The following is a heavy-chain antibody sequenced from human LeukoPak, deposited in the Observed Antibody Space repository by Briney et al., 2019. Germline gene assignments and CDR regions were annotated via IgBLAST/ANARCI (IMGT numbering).Heavy chain of an antibody. Sequence: SVKVSCKASGGTSSSYAISWVRQAPGQGLEWMGGIIPIFGTANYAQKFQGRVTITADKSTSTAYMELSSLRSEDTAVYYCERVSTGTLDYWGQGTLGTVSS. CDR3: ERVSTGTLDY. CDR1: GGTSSSYA. V-gene: IGHV1-69*06. D-gene: IGHD3-9*01. CDR2: IIPIFGTA. J-gene: IGHJ4*02.